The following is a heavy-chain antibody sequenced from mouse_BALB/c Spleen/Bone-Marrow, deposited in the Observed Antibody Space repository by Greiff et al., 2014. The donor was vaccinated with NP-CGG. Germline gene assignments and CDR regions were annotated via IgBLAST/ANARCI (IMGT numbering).Heavy chain of an antibody. V-gene: IGHV5-4*02. CDR1: GFTFSDYY. J-gene: IGHJ4*01. Sequence: DVQLVESGGGLVKPGGSLKLSCAASGFTFSDYYIYWLRQTPVKRLEWVATISDGGNYSYYPDSVKGRFTISRDNAKNNLYLQMSSLKSEDTAMYYCARSRMRYGAMDYWGQGTSVTVFS. CDR3: ARSRMRYGAMDY. CDR2: ISDGGNYS. D-gene: IGHD2-10*02.